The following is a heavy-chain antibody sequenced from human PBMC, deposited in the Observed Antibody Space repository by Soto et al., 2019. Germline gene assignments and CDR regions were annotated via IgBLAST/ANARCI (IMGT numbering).Heavy chain of an antibody. CDR1: GYTFTSYD. J-gene: IGHJ4*02. D-gene: IGHD6-13*01. CDR3: ARDPGLAAAGNHAY. Sequence: ASVKVSCKASGYTFTSYDINWVRQATGQGLEWMGWMNPNSGNTGYAQKLQGRVTMTTDTSTSTAYMELRSLRSDDTAVYYCARDPGLAAAGNHAYWGQGTLVTVSS. V-gene: IGHV1-8*01. CDR2: MNPNSGNT.